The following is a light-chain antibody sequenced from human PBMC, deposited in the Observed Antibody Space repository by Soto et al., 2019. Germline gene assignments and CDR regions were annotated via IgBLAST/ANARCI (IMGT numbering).Light chain of an antibody. J-gene: IGLJ1*01. CDR3: QVWDVSTVHYV. CDR2: DDS. V-gene: IGLV3-21*02. CDR1: NIGSKT. Sequence: SYELTQPPSMSVAPGQTARITCGGNNIGSKTVHWYQQKAGQAPVLVVYDDSDRPSGIPERFSGSNSGNTATLTISRVEAGDEADCYCQVWDVSTVHYVFGTGTKVTV.